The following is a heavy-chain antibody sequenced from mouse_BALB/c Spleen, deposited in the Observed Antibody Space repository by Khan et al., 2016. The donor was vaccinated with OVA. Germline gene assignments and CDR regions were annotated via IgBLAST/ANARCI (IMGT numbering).Heavy chain of an antibody. CDR3: VRSPVSPYFFDW. CDR2: INPSSGYT. J-gene: IGHJ2*01. V-gene: IGHV1-4*01. CDR1: GYTFTNYT. Sequence: QVQLKQSGAELARPGASVKMSCKASGYTFTNYTMHWVKQRPGQGLEWIGYINPSSGYTNYNQKFKDKATLTADKSSSTAYMQLTSLTSEDAAVYYCVRSPVSPYFFDWWGQGTTLTVAS.